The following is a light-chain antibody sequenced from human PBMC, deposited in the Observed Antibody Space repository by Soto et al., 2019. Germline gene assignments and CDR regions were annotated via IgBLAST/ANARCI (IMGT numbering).Light chain of an antibody. CDR1: QSVSSSY. CDR2: GAS. V-gene: IGKV3-20*01. CDR3: QQYGSSPIT. Sequence: EIVLTQSPGTLSLSQGERATLSCRASQSVSSSYLAWYQQKPGQAPRLLISGASSRATGIPDRFSGSGSATDFTLTISRLEPEDFALYYCQQYGSSPITFGQGTRLEIK. J-gene: IGKJ5*01.